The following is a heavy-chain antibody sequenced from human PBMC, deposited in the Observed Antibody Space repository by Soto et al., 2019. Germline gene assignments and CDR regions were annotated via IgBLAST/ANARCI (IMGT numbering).Heavy chain of an antibody. J-gene: IGHJ4*02. CDR1: GYPLPTYG. Sequence: QVQVMQSGAQLTQPGASVKVSCETSGYPLPTYGLSWVRQAPGQGLEGMGWIVGDSGNTVYAQKFQGRVTMYRDTSTSTGYMELRRLTSDESALYYCATVSGYGSGSRRFDFWGQGTLVSVSS. V-gene: IGHV1-18*01. D-gene: IGHD3-10*01. CDR3: ATVSGYGSGSRRFDF. CDR2: IVGDSGNT.